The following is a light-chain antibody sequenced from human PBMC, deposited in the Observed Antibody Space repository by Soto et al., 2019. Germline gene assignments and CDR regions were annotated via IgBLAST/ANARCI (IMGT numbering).Light chain of an antibody. CDR2: EVF. Sequence: CALTXPPAASGSAGQSVTISCTGTSNDIGAYNYVSWYQQRPGKAPKLLIYEVFRRPSGVPDRFSASKSGNTASLTVSGLQPEDEADYYCSSYAGRETGVFGTGTKVTVL. J-gene: IGLJ1*01. CDR3: SSYAGRETGV. CDR1: SNDIGAYNY. V-gene: IGLV2-8*01.